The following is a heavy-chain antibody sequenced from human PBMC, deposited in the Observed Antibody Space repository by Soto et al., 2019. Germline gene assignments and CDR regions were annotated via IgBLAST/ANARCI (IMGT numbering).Heavy chain of an antibody. CDR1: GFTFSSYG. CDR2: ISYDGSNK. D-gene: IGHD3-3*02. Sequence: QVQLVESGGGVVQPGRSLRLSCAASGFTFSSYGMHWVRQAPGKGLEWVAVISYDGSNKYYADSVKGRFTISRDNSKNTLYLQMNSLRAEDTAVYYCAKDRGLAFDYWGQGTLVTVSS. V-gene: IGHV3-30*18. J-gene: IGHJ4*02. CDR3: AKDRGLAFDY.